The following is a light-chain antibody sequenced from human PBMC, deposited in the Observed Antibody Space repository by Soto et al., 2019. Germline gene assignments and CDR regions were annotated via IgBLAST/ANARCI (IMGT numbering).Light chain of an antibody. CDR1: SSNIGAGYD. J-gene: IGLJ2*01. Sequence: VLTQPPSVSGAPGQRVTISCTGSSSNIGAGYDVHWYQQLPGTAPKLLIYGNSNRPSGVPDRFSGSKSGTSASLAITGLQAEDEADYYCQSYDSSLSGSVFGGGTKLTVL. CDR3: QSYDSSLSGSV. V-gene: IGLV1-40*01. CDR2: GNS.